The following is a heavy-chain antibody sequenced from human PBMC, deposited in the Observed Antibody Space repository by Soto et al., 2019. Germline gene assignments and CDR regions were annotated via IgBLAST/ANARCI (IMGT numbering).Heavy chain of an antibody. CDR2: INHSGST. CDR1: GGSFSGYY. CDR3: ARVEDYYDSSGYYYHFDY. Sequence: SETLSLTCAVYGGSFSGYYWSWIRQPPGKGLEWIGEINHSGSTNYNPSLKSRVTISVDTSKNQFSLKLSSVTAADTAVYYCARVEDYYDSSGYYYHFDYWGQGTLVTVSS. V-gene: IGHV4-34*01. J-gene: IGHJ4*02. D-gene: IGHD3-22*01.